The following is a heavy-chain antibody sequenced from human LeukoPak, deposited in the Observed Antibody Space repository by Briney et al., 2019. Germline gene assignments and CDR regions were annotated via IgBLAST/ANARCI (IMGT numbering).Heavy chain of an antibody. D-gene: IGHD4-11*01. J-gene: IGHJ4*02. CDR3: AAEDTVTRSYDF. Sequence: ASVKVSCKASGDTFDGYYLHWVRQAPGQGLDGWEWLNPKFGCTNYAPKLQVRASMTWDTAINTAYMELRSLTSDDTAVYYCAAEDTVTRSYDFWGQGTLVTVSS. V-gene: IGHV1-2*02. CDR1: GDTFDGYY. CDR2: LNPKFGCT.